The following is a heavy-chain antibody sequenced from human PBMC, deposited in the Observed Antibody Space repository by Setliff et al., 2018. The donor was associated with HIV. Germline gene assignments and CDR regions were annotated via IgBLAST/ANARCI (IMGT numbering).Heavy chain of an antibody. Sequence: PSETLSLTCTVSGGSISSNNYYWGWIRQPPGKGLEWIASIYYSGSTYYNPSLKSRITISVDKSKNQFSLKLASVTAADTAVYYCASGEPYYYDSTGYSGNYFDYWGQGTLVTVSS. V-gene: IGHV4-39*07. J-gene: IGHJ4*02. D-gene: IGHD3-22*01. CDR1: GGSISSNNYY. CDR2: IYYSGST. CDR3: ASGEPYYYDSTGYSGNYFDY.